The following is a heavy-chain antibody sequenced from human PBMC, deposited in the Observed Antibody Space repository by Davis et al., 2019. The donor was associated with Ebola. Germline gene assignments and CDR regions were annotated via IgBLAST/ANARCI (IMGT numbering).Heavy chain of an antibody. J-gene: IGHJ2*01. D-gene: IGHD3-10*01. CDR2: IRSKANSYAT. CDR1: GFTFSGSA. CDR3: ARDAITMVQGVIITSRYFDL. Sequence: GESLKISCAASGFTFSGSAMHWVRQASGKGLEWVGRIRSKANSYATAYAASVKGRFTISRDDSKNTAYLQMNSLKTEDTAVYYCARDAITMVQGVIITSRYFDLWGRGTLVTVSS. V-gene: IGHV3-73*01.